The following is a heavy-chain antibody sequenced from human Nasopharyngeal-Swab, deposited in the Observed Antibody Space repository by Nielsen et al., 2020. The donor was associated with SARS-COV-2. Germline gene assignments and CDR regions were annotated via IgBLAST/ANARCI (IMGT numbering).Heavy chain of an antibody. Sequence: SETLSLTCTYKGASFTGLFWNWVRQPPGKGLEWIGEVSHSGTATYNPSLTGRVTISLDTAWSQFSLRLSSLSDADTAVYFCARGGQDNALDVWDQGTKVAVSS. CDR1: GASFTGLF. J-gene: IGHJ6*02. CDR3: ARGGQDNALDV. V-gene: IGHV4-34*01. CDR2: VSHSGTA. D-gene: IGHD1-1*01.